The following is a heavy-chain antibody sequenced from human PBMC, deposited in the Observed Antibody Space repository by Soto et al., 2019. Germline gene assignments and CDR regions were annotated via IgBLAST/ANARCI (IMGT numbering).Heavy chain of an antibody. CDR2: IIPILGIA. D-gene: IGHD2-21*01. V-gene: IGHV1-69*02. Sequence: QVQLVQSGAEVKKPGSSVKVSCKASGGTFSSYTISWVRQAPGQGLEWMGRIIPILGIANYAQKFQGIVTITADKSTSRAYMELSSLRSEDTAVYYCASAESNSHLGQGTLVTVSS. CDR3: ASAESNSH. J-gene: IGHJ4*02. CDR1: GGTFSSYT.